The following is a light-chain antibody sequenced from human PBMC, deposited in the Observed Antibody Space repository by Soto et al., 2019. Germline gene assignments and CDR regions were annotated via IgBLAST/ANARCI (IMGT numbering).Light chain of an antibody. J-gene: IGKJ1*01. CDR2: GAS. CDR3: LQDYKYPRT. V-gene: IGKV3-15*01. CDR1: QSLRSS. Sequence: EIVWTQPPGTLSLSPGERATLSCRASQSLRSSLAWYQQKPGQAPRLLIYGASTRATGIPARFSGSGSGTDFTLTISSLQPEDFETYYCLQDYKYPRTFGQGTKVDIK.